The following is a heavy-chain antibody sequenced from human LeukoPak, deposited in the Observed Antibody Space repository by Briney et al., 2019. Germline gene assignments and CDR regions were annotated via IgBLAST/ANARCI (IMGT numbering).Heavy chain of an antibody. Sequence: ASVNVSCTASGYTFTSYYMHWVRQAPGQGLEWMGIINPSGGSTSYAQKFQGRVTMTRDTSTSTVYMELSSLRSEDTAVYYCARVGLLSSSSQPLDYWGQGTLVTVSS. CDR3: ARVGLLSSSSQPLDY. J-gene: IGHJ4*02. V-gene: IGHV1-46*01. CDR2: INPSGGST. CDR1: GYTFTSYY. D-gene: IGHD6-6*01.